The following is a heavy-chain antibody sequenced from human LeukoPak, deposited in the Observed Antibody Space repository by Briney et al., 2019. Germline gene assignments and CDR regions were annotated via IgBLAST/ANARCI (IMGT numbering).Heavy chain of an antibody. V-gene: IGHV4-39*07. CDR1: GGSISSSSYY. D-gene: IGHD6-13*01. Sequence: SETLSLTCTVSGGSISSSSYYWGWIRQPPGKGLEWIGSIYYSGSTYYNPSLKSRVTISVDTSKNQFSLKLSSVTAADTAVYYCARAASSSNYAFDIWGQGTMVTVSS. CDR2: IYYSGST. CDR3: ARAASSSNYAFDI. J-gene: IGHJ3*02.